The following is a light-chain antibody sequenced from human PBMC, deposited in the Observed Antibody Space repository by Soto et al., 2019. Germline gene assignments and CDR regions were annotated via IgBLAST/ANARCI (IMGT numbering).Light chain of an antibody. V-gene: IGLV2-23*01. CDR3: CSYAGSSTPYV. J-gene: IGLJ1*01. CDR2: GGS. Sequence: QSVLTQPASVSGSPGQSITISCTGTSSDVGRYNLVSWYQQHPGKAPKLMIYGGSKRPSGVSNRFSGSKSGNTASLTISGLQAEDEADYYCCSYAGSSTPYVFGTGTKVTVL. CDR1: SSDVGRYNL.